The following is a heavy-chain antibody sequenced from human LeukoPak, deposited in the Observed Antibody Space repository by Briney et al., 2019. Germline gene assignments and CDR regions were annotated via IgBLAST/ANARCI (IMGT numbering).Heavy chain of an antibody. V-gene: IGHV4-4*07. CDR3: AREAPFCSSTSCYISAFDI. CDR2: IYTSGST. D-gene: IGHD2-2*02. Sequence: SETLSLTRTVSGGSISSYYWSWIRQPAGKGLEWIGRIYTSGSTNYNPSLKSRVTMSVDTSKNQFSLKLSSVTAADTAVYYCAREAPFCSSTSCYISAFDIWGQGTMVTVSS. J-gene: IGHJ3*02. CDR1: GGSISSYY.